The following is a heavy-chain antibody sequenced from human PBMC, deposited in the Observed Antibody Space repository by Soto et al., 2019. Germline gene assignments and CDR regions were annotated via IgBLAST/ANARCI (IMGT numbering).Heavy chain of an antibody. CDR2: IKQDGSEK. J-gene: IGHJ6*03. CDR3: ARVDGSGSYISFYYYYYMDV. D-gene: IGHD3-10*01. CDR1: GFTFSSYW. V-gene: IGHV3-7*04. Sequence: GGSLGLSCAASGFTFSSYWMSWVRQAPGKGLEWVANIKQDGSEKYYVDSVKGRFTISRDNAKNSLYLQMNSLRAEDTAVYYCARVDGSGSYISFYYYYYMDVWGKGTTVTVSS.